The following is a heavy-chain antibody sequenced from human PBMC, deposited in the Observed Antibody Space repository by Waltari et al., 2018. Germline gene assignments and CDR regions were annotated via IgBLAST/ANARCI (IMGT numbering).Heavy chain of an antibody. CDR2: ISWNSGSI. V-gene: IGHV3-9*01. CDR3: GAGTTSDGIDY. D-gene: IGHD1-7*01. CDR1: GFTFDDYA. J-gene: IGHJ4*02. Sequence: GGLVQPGRSLRLSCAASGFTFDDYAMHWVRQAPGKGLEWVSGISWNSGSIGYADSVKGRFTISRDNAKNSLYLQMNSLRAEDTALYYCGAGTTSDGIDYWGQGTLVTVSS.